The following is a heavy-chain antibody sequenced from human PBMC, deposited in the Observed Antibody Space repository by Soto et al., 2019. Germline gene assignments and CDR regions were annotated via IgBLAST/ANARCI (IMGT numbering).Heavy chain of an antibody. CDR2: SYHSGST. J-gene: IGHJ4*02. V-gene: IGHV4-30-2*01. CDR1: GGSISSGGYS. D-gene: IGHD6-13*01. Sequence: QLQLQESGSGLVKPSQTLSLTCAGSGGSISSGGYSWSWIRQPPGKGLEWIGYSYHSGSTYYNPSLNSRVTISVERSKNQSSLKLSSVTAADTAVYYCASSHAGAHITAAVHWGQGTLVTVSS. CDR3: ASSHAGAHITAAVH.